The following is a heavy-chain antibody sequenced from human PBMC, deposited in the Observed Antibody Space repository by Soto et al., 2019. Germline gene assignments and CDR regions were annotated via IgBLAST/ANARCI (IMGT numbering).Heavy chain of an antibody. Sequence: QVHLQESGPGLVKPSETLSLTCTVSGDYIRSSYWSWIRQPAGKGLEWIGRIYTGGSLNYNPSLQSRVTMSVDTSKNQFSLKLTSVTAADTAVYYCIKEARGHSYARLWGRGTPVTVSS. CDR3: IKEARGHSYARL. D-gene: IGHD3-16*01. V-gene: IGHV4-4*07. CDR1: GDYIRSSY. CDR2: IYTGGSL. J-gene: IGHJ4*02.